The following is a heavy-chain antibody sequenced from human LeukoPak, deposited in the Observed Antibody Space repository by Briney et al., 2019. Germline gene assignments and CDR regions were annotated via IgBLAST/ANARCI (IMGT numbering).Heavy chain of an antibody. Sequence: SGGSLRLSCAASGFTFSSYEMNWVRQAPGKGLEWVSYISSSGSTIYYADSVKGRFTISRDNAKNSLYLQMNSLRAEDTAVYYCARGGRTYYYDSSGYHPFDYWGQGTLVTVSS. D-gene: IGHD3-22*01. CDR1: GFTFSSYE. J-gene: IGHJ4*02. V-gene: IGHV3-48*03. CDR3: ARGGRTYYYDSSGYHPFDY. CDR2: ISSSGSTI.